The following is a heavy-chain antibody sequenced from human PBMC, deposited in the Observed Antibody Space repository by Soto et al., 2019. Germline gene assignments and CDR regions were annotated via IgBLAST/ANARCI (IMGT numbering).Heavy chain of an antibody. J-gene: IGHJ4*02. Sequence: QVQLVQSGAEVKKPGASVKVSCKVSGYTLTGLSMHWVRQAPGKGLEWMGGFDPEDGKRIYAQKFQGRVTMTEDTSAYPGYTELRSLTTEATAVYFCATVETLRYCTNSLCVAWDYWGQGTLVTVSS. V-gene: IGHV1-24*01. CDR2: FDPEDGKR. CDR1: GYTLTGLS. CDR3: ATVETLRYCTNSLCVAWDY. D-gene: IGHD2-8*01.